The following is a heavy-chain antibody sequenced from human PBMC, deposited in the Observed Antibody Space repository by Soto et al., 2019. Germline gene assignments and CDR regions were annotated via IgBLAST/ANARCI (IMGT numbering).Heavy chain of an antibody. J-gene: IGHJ4*02. CDR1: GGSISSGGYY. CDR2: IYYSGST. Sequence: SETLSLTCTVSGGSISSGGYYWSWIRQDPGKGLEWIGYIYYSGSTYYNPSLKSRVTISVDTSKNQFSLKLSSVTAADTAVYYCARGIGEITWGGVIAAPETYFDYWGQGTLVTVS. V-gene: IGHV4-31*03. CDR3: ARGIGEITWGGVIAAPETYFDY. D-gene: IGHD3-16*02.